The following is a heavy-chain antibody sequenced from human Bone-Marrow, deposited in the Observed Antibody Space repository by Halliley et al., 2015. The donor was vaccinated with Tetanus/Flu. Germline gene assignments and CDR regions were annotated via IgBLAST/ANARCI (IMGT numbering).Heavy chain of an antibody. Sequence: SGFTFSRYGMHWVRQAPGKGLEWVAVLWYDGSKTYYGDSVKGRFTISRDNSKNTLYLEMSSLRGEDTAVYYCARGCGGDCHCYLDYWGQGTPVTVSS. V-gene: IGHV3-33*01. J-gene: IGHJ4*02. D-gene: IGHD2-21*02. CDR3: ARGCGGDCHCYLDY. CDR2: LWYDGSKT. CDR1: GFTFSRYG.